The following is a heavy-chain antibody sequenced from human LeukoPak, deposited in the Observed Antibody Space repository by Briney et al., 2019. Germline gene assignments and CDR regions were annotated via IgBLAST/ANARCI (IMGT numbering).Heavy chain of an antibody. CDR1: GYSFTRYW. Sequence: GESLKISSKGSGYSFTRYWIGWVRQMPETGLEWMGVIYPADSDTTYNPSFQGQVTISVDRSINTAYLQWSSLKASDTAMYYCARRCMSGYCSGGGPMDDYWGQGTLVTVSS. CDR2: IYPADSDT. CDR3: ARRCMSGYCSGGGPMDDY. J-gene: IGHJ4*02. D-gene: IGHD2-15*01. V-gene: IGHV5-51*01.